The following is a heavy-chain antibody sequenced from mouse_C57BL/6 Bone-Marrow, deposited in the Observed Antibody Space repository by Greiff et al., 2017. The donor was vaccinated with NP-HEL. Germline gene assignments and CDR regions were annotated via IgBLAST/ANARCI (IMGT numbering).Heavy chain of an antibody. J-gene: IGHJ1*03. CDR2: IRNKANNHAT. D-gene: IGHD2-12*01. CDR3: TRMTGYYSNWYFDV. CDR1: GFTFSDAW. Sequence: EVKLVESGGGLVQPGGSMKLSCAASGFTFSDAWMDWVRQSPEKGLEWVAEIRNKANNHATYYAESVKGRFTISRDDSKSSVYLQMNSLRAEDTGIYYCTRMTGYYSNWYFDVWGTGTTVTVSS. V-gene: IGHV6-6*01.